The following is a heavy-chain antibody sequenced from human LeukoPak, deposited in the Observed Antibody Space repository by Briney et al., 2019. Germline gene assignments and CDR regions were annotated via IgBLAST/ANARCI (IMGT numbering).Heavy chain of an antibody. CDR3: ARVRVQLEPLDAFDI. J-gene: IGHJ3*02. Sequence: ASVKVSCKASGYTFTGYYMHWVRQAPGQGLEWMGWINPNSGGTNYAQKFQGRVTMTRDTSISTAYMELSRLRSDDTAVYYCARVRVQLEPLDAFDIWGQGTMVTVSS. CDR2: INPNSGGT. V-gene: IGHV1-2*02. D-gene: IGHD1-1*01. CDR1: GYTFTGYY.